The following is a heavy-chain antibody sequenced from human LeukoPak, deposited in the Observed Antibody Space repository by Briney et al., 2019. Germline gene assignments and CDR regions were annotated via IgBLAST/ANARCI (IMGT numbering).Heavy chain of an antibody. Sequence: SETPSLTCTVSGGSVSDNYWSWLRQPAGKGLEWIGRIYSSGTPNYNPSLKSRVTMSVDTSKNQFSLKLSSVIAADTAVYYCARDRAYGDYFRWFDPWGQGTLVTVSS. CDR2: IYSSGTP. V-gene: IGHV4-4*07. J-gene: IGHJ5*02. D-gene: IGHD4-17*01. CDR1: GGSVSDNY. CDR3: ARDRAYGDYFRWFDP.